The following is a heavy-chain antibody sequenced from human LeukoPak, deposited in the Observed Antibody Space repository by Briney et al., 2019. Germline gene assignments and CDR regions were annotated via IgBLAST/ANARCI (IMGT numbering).Heavy chain of an antibody. CDR1: GFTFSSYA. Sequence: GRSLRLSCAASGFTFSSYAMHWVRQAPGKGLEWVAVISYDGSNKYYADSVKGRFTISRDNAKISLYLQMNSLRAEDTALYYCAKGHRVYGSGSSAGYSDYWGQGTLVTVSS. J-gene: IGHJ4*02. CDR2: ISYDGSNK. D-gene: IGHD3-10*01. V-gene: IGHV3-30-3*01. CDR3: AKGHRVYGSGSSAGYSDY.